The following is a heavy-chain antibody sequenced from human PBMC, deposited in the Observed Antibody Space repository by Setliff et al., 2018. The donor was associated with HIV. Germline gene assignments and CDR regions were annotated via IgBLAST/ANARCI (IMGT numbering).Heavy chain of an antibody. CDR3: AKLTPFDY. CDR1: GGSFSDNY. V-gene: IGHV4-34*01. D-gene: IGHD7-27*01. Sequence: PSETLSLTCAVYGGSFSDNYWSWIRQSPGKGLEWIVEINHSGSTNYNPSLKSRVTISLDTSKNQFSLKLSSVTAADTAVYYCAKLTPFDYWGQGTLVTVSS. CDR2: INHSGST. J-gene: IGHJ4*02.